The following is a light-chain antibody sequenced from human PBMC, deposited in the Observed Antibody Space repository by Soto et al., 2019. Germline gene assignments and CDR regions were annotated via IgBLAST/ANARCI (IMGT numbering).Light chain of an antibody. CDR2: DVT. J-gene: IGLJ2*01. Sequence: QSVLTQPASVSGSPGQSITISCTGTSSDIGDYDYVSWYQQLPGKAPKLLIFDVTHRPSGVSDRFSGSKSGNTASLTISGVRLEDEADYYCCSYTDIALDVVFGGGTKLTVL. CDR3: CSYTDIALDVV. V-gene: IGLV2-14*03. CDR1: SSDIGDYDY.